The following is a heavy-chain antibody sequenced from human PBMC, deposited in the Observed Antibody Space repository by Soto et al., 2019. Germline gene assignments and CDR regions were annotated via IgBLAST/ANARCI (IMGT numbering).Heavy chain of an antibody. CDR3: ARHGPWYSSSWALDDYYYYMDV. Sequence: SETLSLTCTVSGGSISSYYWSWIRQPPGKGLEWIGYIYYSGSTNYNPSLKSRVTISVDTSKNQFSLKLSSVTAADTAVYYCARHGPWYSSSWALDDYYYYMDVWGKGTTVTVSS. D-gene: IGHD6-13*01. CDR1: GGSISSYY. J-gene: IGHJ6*03. V-gene: IGHV4-59*08. CDR2: IYYSGST.